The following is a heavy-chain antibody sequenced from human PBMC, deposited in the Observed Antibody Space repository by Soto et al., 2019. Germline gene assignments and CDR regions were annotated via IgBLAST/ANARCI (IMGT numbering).Heavy chain of an antibody. CDR3: AHVGYYDSSGYG. D-gene: IGHD3-22*01. CDR1: RFAFSIYA. CDR2: ITGRGDSI. J-gene: IGHJ4*02. V-gene: IGHV3-23*01. Sequence: EGSLRLSCVASRFAFSIYAMSWVRQAPGKGLEWVSTITGRGDSIFYADSVRGRFTISRDNSKNTLYLQMNSLRAEDTAVYYCAHVGYYDSSGYGWGQGTLVTVSS.